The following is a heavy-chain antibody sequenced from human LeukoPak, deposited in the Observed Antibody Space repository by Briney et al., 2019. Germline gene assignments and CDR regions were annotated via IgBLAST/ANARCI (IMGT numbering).Heavy chain of an antibody. V-gene: IGHV4-59*01. CDR2: IYYSGGT. CDR1: SGAISSYY. CDR3: ARDGLYDSNGYYMDS. D-gene: IGHD3-22*01. J-gene: IGHJ4*02. Sequence: SESLSLTCTVSSGAISSYYWSWIRQPPGKGLEWIGYIYYSGGTKYNPSLMSRATISVDRAQSQFSLSLTSVTAADTAVYYCARDGLYDSNGYYMDSWGQGTLVFVSS.